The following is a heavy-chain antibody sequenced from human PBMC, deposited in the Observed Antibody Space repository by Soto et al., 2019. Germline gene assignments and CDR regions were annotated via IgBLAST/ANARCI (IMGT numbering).Heavy chain of an antibody. CDR2: TSYDGSNK. Sequence: GGSLRLSCAASGFTFSSYGMHWVRQAPGKGLEWVAVTSYDGSNKYYADSVKGRFTISRDNSKNTLYLQMNSLRAEDTAVYYCAKPSYDFWSGYYGRGMDVWGQGTTVTVSS. J-gene: IGHJ6*02. CDR3: AKPSYDFWSGYYGRGMDV. D-gene: IGHD3-3*01. CDR1: GFTFSSYG. V-gene: IGHV3-30*18.